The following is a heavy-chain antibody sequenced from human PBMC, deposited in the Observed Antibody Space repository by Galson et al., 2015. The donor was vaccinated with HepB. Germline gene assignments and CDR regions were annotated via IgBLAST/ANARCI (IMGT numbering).Heavy chain of an antibody. V-gene: IGHV1-2*04. J-gene: IGHJ4*02. CDR3: ARGNCSSTSCYVGGEDFDY. Sequence: SVKVSCKASGYTFTGYYMHWVRQAPGQGLEWMGWINPNSGGTNYAQKFQGWVTMTRDTSISTAYMELSRLRSDDTAVYYCARGNCSSTSCYVGGEDFDYWGQGTLVTVSS. D-gene: IGHD2-2*01. CDR2: INPNSGGT. CDR1: GYTFTGYY.